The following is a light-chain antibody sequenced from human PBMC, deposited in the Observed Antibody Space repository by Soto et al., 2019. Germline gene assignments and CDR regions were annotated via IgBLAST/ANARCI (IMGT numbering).Light chain of an antibody. CDR2: GAS. J-gene: IGKJ1*01. Sequence: DFQMTQSPSSLPASVGASVNISCRASQAISNSLNWYQQKPGKAPTLLIYGASTLQSGVPSRFSGSGSGTDFTLTISSLQLEDFATYYCQQTYTFPRTFGQGTKVEI. CDR1: QAISNS. CDR3: QQTYTFPRT. V-gene: IGKV1-39*01.